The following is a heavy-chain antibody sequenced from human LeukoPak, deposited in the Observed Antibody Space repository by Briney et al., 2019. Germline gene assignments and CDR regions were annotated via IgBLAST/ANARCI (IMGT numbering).Heavy chain of an antibody. CDR3: ARGNTKHCTNGVCYPEDFDY. J-gene: IGHJ4*02. CDR1: GGTFSSYA. V-gene: IGHV1-69*05. Sequence: SVKVSCKASGGTFSSYAISWVRQAPGQGLEWMGGIIPIFGTANYAQKFQGRVTVTTDESTSTAYMELSSLRSEDTAVYYCARGNTKHCTNGVCYPEDFDYRGQGTLVTVSS. D-gene: IGHD2-8*01. CDR2: IIPIFGTA.